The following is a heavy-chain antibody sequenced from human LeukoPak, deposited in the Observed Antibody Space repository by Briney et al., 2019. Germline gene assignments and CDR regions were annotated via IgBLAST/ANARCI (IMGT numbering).Heavy chain of an antibody. CDR1: GGTFNSYA. V-gene: IGHV1-69*13. Sequence: SVKVSCKASGGTFNSYAISWVRQAPGQGLEWMGGIIPIFGTANYAQKFQGRVTITADESTSTAYMELSSLRSEDTAVYYCARDSGQQLGYYYYGMDVWGKGTTVTVSS. J-gene: IGHJ6*04. CDR2: IIPIFGTA. CDR3: ARDSGQQLGYYYYGMDV. D-gene: IGHD6-13*01.